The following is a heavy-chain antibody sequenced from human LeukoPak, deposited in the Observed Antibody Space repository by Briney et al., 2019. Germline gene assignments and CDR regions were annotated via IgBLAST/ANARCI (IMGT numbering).Heavy chain of an antibody. CDR2: ISSSTSTI. CDR3: ARGRYSSGYPFDY. CDR1: GFTFSSYS. J-gene: IGHJ4*02. Sequence: GGSLRLSCAASGFTFSSYSMNWVRQAPGKGLEWVSYISSSTSTIYYADSVKGQFTISRDNATNSLYLQMNSLRDEDTAVYYCARGRYSSGYPFDYWGQGTLVTVSS. D-gene: IGHD6-19*01. V-gene: IGHV3-48*02.